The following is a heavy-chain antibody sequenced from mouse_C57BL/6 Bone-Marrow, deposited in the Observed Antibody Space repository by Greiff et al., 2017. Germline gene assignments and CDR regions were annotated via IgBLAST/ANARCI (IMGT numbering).Heavy chain of an antibody. Sequence: EVMLVESGGDLVKPGGSLKLSCAASGFTFSSYGMSWVRQTPDKRLEWVATISSGGSYTYSPDSVKGRFTISRDNAKNTLYLQMSSLKSEDTAMYYCARHDGGTFDYWGQGTTLTVAS. V-gene: IGHV5-6*01. J-gene: IGHJ2*01. D-gene: IGHD2-3*01. CDR2: ISSGGSYT. CDR1: GFTFSSYG. CDR3: ARHDGGTFDY.